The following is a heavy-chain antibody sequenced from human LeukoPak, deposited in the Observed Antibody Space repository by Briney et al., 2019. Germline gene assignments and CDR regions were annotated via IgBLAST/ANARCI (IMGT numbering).Heavy chain of an antibody. CDR2: INPNSGGT. CDR3: ARDTVWGSYRYMGDY. Sequence: ASVKVSCKATGYTFTGYYMHWVRQAPGQGPEWMGWINPNSGGTNYAQKFQGRVTMTRDTSISTAYMELSRLRSDDTAVYYCARDTVWGSYRYMGDYWGQGTLVTVSS. CDR1: GYTFTGYY. V-gene: IGHV1-2*02. J-gene: IGHJ4*02. D-gene: IGHD3-16*02.